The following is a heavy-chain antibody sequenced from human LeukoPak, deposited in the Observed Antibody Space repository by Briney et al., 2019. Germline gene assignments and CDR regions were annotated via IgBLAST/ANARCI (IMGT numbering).Heavy chain of an antibody. Sequence: SHTLSLNTSISGDRVSTTTVTLNWIRQSPSTSLDRLGRTYYRSKWYNDYAVSVKSRITINPDTSKNQFSLQLNSVTPEDTAVYYCARATYTVGFDNWGQGTLVTVSS. D-gene: IGHD2-2*02. CDR3: ARATYTVGFDN. J-gene: IGHJ4*02. V-gene: IGHV6-1*01. CDR1: GDRVSTTTVT. CDR2: TYYRSKWYN.